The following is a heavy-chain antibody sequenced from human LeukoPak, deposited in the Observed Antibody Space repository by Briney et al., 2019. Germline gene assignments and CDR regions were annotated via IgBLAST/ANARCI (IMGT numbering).Heavy chain of an antibody. CDR3: ARLTTPRCGADCGPRFDY. CDR1: GFTFSSYA. V-gene: IGHV3-30-3*01. CDR2: ISYDGGNK. D-gene: IGHD2-21*01. Sequence: PGGSLRLSCAASGFTFSSYAMHWVRQAPGKGLEWVAVISYDGGNKYYADSVKGRFTISRDDSKNTLYLQMNSLRAEDTAIYYCARLTTPRCGADCGPRFDYWGQGTLVTVSS. J-gene: IGHJ4*02.